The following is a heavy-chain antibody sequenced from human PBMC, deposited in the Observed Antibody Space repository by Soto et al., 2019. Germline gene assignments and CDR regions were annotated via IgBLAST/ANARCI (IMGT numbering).Heavy chain of an antibody. V-gene: IGHV1-3*01. CDR3: AREGVTIFGVVIVDI. CDR2: INAGNGNT. J-gene: IGHJ3*02. CDR1: GYTFTSYA. Sequence: ASVKVSCKASGYTFTSYAMHWVRQAPGQRLEWMGWINAGNGNTKYSQKFQGRVTITRDTSASTAYMELSSLRSEGTAVYYCAREGVTIFGVVIVDIWGQGTMVTVSS. D-gene: IGHD3-3*01.